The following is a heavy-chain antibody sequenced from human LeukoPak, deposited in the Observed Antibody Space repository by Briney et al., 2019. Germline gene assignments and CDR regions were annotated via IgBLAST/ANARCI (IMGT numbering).Heavy chain of an antibody. V-gene: IGHV3-7*01. CDR2: IKQDGSEK. CDR1: GFTISKHW. J-gene: IGHJ4*02. CDR3: ARDVLQLWLEIDY. Sequence: GRSLRLSCAASGFTISKHWMHWVRQVPGKGLEWVANIKQDGSEKYYVDSVKGRFTISRDNAKNSLYLQMNSLRAEDTAVYYCARDVLQLWLEIDYWGQGTLVTVSS. D-gene: IGHD5-18*01.